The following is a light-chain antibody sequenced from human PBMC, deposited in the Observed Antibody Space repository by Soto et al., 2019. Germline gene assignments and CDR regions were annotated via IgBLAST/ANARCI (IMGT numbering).Light chain of an antibody. Sequence: EIVLTQSPGTLSLSPGERATLSCRASQSVRNNYLVWYQQRPGQPPRFLMYDVSTRAAGIPDRFSGSGSGIDFTLTISRLEPEDFAVYYCQQYGSTPLTFGGGTKVEIE. CDR2: DVS. CDR3: QQYGSTPLT. J-gene: IGKJ4*01. V-gene: IGKV3-20*01. CDR1: QSVRNNY.